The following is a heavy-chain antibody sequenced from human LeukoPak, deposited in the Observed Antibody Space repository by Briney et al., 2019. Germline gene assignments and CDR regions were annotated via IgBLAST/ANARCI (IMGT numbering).Heavy chain of an antibody. CDR2: ISSSGSTI. CDR1: GFTFSDYY. V-gene: IGHV3-11*04. J-gene: IGHJ4*02. CDR3: ANHLACGSTSCPPFDS. D-gene: IGHD2-2*01. Sequence: GGSLRLSCAASGFTFSDYYMSWIRQAPGKGLEWVSYISSSGSTIYYADSVKGRFTISRDNAKNSLYLQMNSLRAEDTAVYYCANHLACGSTSCPPFDSWGQGTQVTVSS.